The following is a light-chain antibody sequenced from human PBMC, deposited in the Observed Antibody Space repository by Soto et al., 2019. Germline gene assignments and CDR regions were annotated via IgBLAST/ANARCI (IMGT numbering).Light chain of an antibody. CDR3: QQYNNWPPRYT. CDR1: QSISSN. V-gene: IGKV3-15*01. Sequence: EIVMTQSPATLSVSPGERATLSCGASQSISSNLAWYQQKPGQAPRLLIYNASTRATGIPARFSGSGSGTEFTLTISSLQSEDFAVYYCQQYNNWPPRYTFGQGTKVDIK. CDR2: NAS. J-gene: IGKJ2*01.